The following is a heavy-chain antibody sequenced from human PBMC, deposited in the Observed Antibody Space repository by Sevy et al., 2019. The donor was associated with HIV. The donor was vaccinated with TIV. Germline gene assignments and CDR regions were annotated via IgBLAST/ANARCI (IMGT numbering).Heavy chain of an antibody. CDR1: GFTFRSYA. Sequence: GGSLRLSCAVSGFTFRSYAMSWVRQAPGKGLEWVSSISGPGALTYYAESVKGRFTISRDNSKNTLFLQMNSLRAEDKALYYCAKGDAPAAGFADYVPNAFDIWGQGTMVTVSS. V-gene: IGHV3-23*01. CDR3: AKGDAPAAGFADYVPNAFDI. J-gene: IGHJ3*02. CDR2: ISGPGALT. D-gene: IGHD2-2*01.